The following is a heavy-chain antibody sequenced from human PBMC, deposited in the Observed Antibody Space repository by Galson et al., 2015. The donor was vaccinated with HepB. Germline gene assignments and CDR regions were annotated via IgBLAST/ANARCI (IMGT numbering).Heavy chain of an antibody. CDR1: GYSFTSYW. CDR2: IDPSDSYT. Sequence: QSGAEVKKPGESLKISCKGSGYSFTSYWIGWVRQMPGKGLEWMGKIDPSDSYTNYSPSFQGHVTISADKSISTAYLQWSSLKASGTAMYYCASQHHRGVTKYYFDYWGQGTLVTVSS. V-gene: IGHV5-10-1*01. D-gene: IGHD2-21*02. J-gene: IGHJ4*02. CDR3: ASQHHRGVTKYYFDY.